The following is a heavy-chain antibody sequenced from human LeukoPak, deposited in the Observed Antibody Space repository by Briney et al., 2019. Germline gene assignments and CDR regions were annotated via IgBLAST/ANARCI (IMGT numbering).Heavy chain of an antibody. CDR1: GYKFTDSY. Sequence: ASVKVSCKASGYKFTDSYIHWVRQAPGQGLEWMGWIFPKSGKAKYSQTFQGRVTMTRDTSVDTAYMEVIRLTPDDTAVYYCTRDRGTADRSWFDPWGQGTLVTVSS. CDR2: IFPKSGKA. J-gene: IGHJ5*02. D-gene: IGHD2-8*02. CDR3: TRDRGTADRSWFDP. V-gene: IGHV1-2*02.